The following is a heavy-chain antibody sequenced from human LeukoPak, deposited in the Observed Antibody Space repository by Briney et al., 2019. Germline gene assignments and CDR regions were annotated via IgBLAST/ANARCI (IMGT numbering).Heavy chain of an antibody. Sequence: KTSETLSLTCTVSGGSISSYDGSWIRQPPGKGLGWIGYIYYTGSTNYNPSLTSRVNISVDTSKNQFSLNLTSVTAADTAVYYCARWGSIAVARFDYWGQGTLVTVSS. V-gene: IGHV4-59*01. CDR2: IYYTGST. D-gene: IGHD3-16*01. CDR1: GGSISSYD. CDR3: ARWGSIAVARFDY. J-gene: IGHJ4*02.